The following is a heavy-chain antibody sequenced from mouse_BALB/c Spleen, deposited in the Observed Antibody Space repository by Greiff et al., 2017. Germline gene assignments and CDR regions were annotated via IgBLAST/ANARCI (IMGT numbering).Heavy chain of an antibody. CDR1: GFNIKDTY. CDR2: IDPANGNT. J-gene: IGHJ3*01. V-gene: IGHV14-3*02. Sequence: SGAELVKPGASVKLSCTASGFNIKDTYMHWVKQRPEQGLEWIGRIDPANGNTKYDPKFQGKATITADTSSNTAYLQLSSLTSEDTAVYYCARSMITAWFAYWGQGTLVTVSA. CDR3: ARSMITAWFAY. D-gene: IGHD2-4*01.